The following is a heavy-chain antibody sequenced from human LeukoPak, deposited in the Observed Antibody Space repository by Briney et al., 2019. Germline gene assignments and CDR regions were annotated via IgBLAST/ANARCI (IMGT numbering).Heavy chain of an antibody. V-gene: IGHV3-72*01. CDR2: TRNKANNYTT. J-gene: IGHJ6*03. CDR3: ARGAKGYSSSSGYYYYMDV. CDR1: GFTFSDHY. D-gene: IGHD6-13*01. Sequence: TGGSLRLSRAASGFTFSDHYMDWVRQAPGKGLEWVGRTRNKANNYTTEYAASVKGRFTISRDDSKNSLYLQMNSLKTEDTAVYYCARGAKGYSSSSGYYYYMDVWGKGTTVTVSS.